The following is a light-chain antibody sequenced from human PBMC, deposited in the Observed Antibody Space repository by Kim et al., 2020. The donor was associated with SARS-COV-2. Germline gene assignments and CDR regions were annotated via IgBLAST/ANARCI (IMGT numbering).Light chain of an antibody. CDR1: SSNIGSKN. V-gene: IGLV1-44*01. CDR3: AAWDDSLNGPV. CDR2: SHN. Sequence: QLVLTQPPSASGAPGQRVIISCSGGSSNIGSKNVNWYQQLPGTAPKLLIYSHNQRPSGVPDRFSGSKSGTSASLAISGLQSEDEADYYCAAWDDSLNGPVFGGGTQLTVL. J-gene: IGLJ2*01.